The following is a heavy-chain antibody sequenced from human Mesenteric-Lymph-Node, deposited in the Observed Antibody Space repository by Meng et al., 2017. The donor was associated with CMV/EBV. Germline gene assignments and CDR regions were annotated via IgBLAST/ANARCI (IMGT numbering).Heavy chain of an antibody. J-gene: IGHJ4*02. CDR2: IYSGGST. CDR3: ASSSSWRPDY. D-gene: IGHD6-13*01. CDR1: GFTVSSNY. Sequence: GESLKISCAASGFTVSSNYMSWVRQAPGKGLEWVSVIYSGGSTYYADSVKGRFTVSRDNAKNSLYLQMNSLRAEDTAVYYCASSSSWRPDYWGQGTLVTVSS. V-gene: IGHV3-53*01.